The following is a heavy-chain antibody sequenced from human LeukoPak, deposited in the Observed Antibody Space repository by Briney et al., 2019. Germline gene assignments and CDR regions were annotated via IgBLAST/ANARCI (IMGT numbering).Heavy chain of an antibody. V-gene: IGHV3-21*01. D-gene: IGHD3-16*02. J-gene: IGHJ4*02. Sequence: GGSLGLSCAASGFTFSSYSMNWVRQAPGKGLEWVSSISSSSYIYYADSVKGRFTISRDNAKNSLYLQMNSLRAEDTAVYYCARAPRRLGELSSTFDYWGQGTLVTVSS. CDR3: ARAPRRLGELSSTFDY. CDR2: ISSSSYI. CDR1: GFTFSSYS.